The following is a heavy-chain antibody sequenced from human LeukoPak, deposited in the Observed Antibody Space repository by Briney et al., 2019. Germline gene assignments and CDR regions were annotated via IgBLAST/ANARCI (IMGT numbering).Heavy chain of an antibody. CDR2: INPSGGSP. V-gene: IGHV1-46*01. CDR3: ARDGGGGGDY. Sequence: ASVKVSCKASGYTFTGYYMHWVRQAPGQGLEWMGIINPSGGSPSYAPKYQGRVTMTRDTSTSTVYLEMSSLGSEDTAVYYCARDGGGGGDYWGQGTLVTVSS. CDR1: GYTFTGYY. D-gene: IGHD2-15*01. J-gene: IGHJ4*02.